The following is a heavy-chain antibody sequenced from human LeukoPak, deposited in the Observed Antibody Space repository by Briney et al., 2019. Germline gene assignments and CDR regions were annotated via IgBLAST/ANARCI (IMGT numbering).Heavy chain of an antibody. CDR1: GYTFTSYG. CDR3: ARGYYDSSGYGGY. J-gene: IGHJ4*02. V-gene: IGHV1-2*02. Sequence: ASVKVSCKASGYTFTSYGISWVRQAPGQGLEWMGWINPNSGGTNYAQKFQGRVTMTRDTSISTAYMELSRLRSDDTAVYYCARGYYDSSGYGGYWGQGTLVTVSS. CDR2: INPNSGGT. D-gene: IGHD3-22*01.